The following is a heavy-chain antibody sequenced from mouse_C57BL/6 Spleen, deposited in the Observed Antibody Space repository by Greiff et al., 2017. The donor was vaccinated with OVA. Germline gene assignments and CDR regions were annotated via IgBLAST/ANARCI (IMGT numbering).Heavy chain of an antibody. CDR1: GYTFTSYW. D-gene: IGHD3-1*01. CDR3: ATDETWFAY. V-gene: IGHV1-64*01. J-gene: IGHJ3*01. Sequence: QVQLQQPGAELVKPGASVKLSCKASGYTFTSYWMHWVKQRPGQGLEWIGMIPPNSGSTNYNEKFKSKATLTVDKSSSTAYMQLSSLTSEDSAVYYCATDETWFAYWGQGTLVTVSA. CDR2: IPPNSGST.